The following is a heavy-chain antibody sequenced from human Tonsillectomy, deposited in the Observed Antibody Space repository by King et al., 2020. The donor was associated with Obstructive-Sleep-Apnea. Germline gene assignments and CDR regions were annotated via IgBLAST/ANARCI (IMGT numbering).Heavy chain of an antibody. CDR2: ITPGGGSP. V-gene: IGHV1-46*01. J-gene: IGHJ4*02. CDR1: GYIFTSYY. Sequence: QLVQSGADLKKPGASVKVSCRPSGYIFTSYYIHWVRQAPGQGLEWMGIITPGGGSPTYAEKFQDRVTMTRDTSTSTVHMELSSLRFEDTAVYYCARGGDYYDSSGYYDRRSFDNWGQGTLGTVSS. CDR3: ARGGDYYDSSGYYDRRSFDN. D-gene: IGHD3-22*01.